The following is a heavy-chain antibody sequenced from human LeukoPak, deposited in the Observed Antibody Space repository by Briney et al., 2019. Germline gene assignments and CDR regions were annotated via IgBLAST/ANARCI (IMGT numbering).Heavy chain of an antibody. V-gene: IGHV1-8*02. D-gene: IGHD3-9*01. CDR3: ARGAGILTGYQY. J-gene: IGHJ4*02. CDR1: GGTFSSYA. Sequence: GSSVKVSCKASGGTFSSYAISWVRQATGQGLEWMGWMNPNSGNTGYAQKFQGRVTMTRNTSISTAYMELSSLRSEDTAVYYCARGAGILTGYQYWGQGTLVTVSS. CDR2: MNPNSGNT.